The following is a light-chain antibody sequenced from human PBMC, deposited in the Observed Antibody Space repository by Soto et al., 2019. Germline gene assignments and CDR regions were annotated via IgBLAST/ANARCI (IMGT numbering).Light chain of an antibody. CDR1: QSISNN. V-gene: IGKV1-39*01. Sequence: DIQMTQSPSSLSASVGDRVTITCRASQSISNNLNWFQQQPGKAPNLLIFTASNLQSGVPSRFSGSGSGTDFTLTINSLQPEDFAAYYCQQTFNTPWTFGRGTRVEIK. CDR3: QQTFNTPWT. J-gene: IGKJ1*01. CDR2: TAS.